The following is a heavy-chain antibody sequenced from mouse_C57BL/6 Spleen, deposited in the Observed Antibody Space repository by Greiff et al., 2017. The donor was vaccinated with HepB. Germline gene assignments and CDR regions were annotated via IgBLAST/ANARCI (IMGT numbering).Heavy chain of an antibody. CDR1: GYTFTSYW. V-gene: IGHV1-69*01. CDR3: ARWLPGAMDY. D-gene: IGHD2-2*01. Sequence: QVQLQQPGAELVMPGASVKLSCEASGYTFTSYWMHWVKQRPGQGLEWIGEIDPSDSYTNYNQKFKGKSTLTVDKSSSTAYMQLSSLTSEDSAVYYCARWLPGAMDYWGQGTSVTVSS. CDR2: IDPSDSYT. J-gene: IGHJ4*01.